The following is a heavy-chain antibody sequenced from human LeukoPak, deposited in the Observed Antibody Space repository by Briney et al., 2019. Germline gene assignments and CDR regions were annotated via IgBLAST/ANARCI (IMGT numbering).Heavy chain of an antibody. Sequence: SETLSLTCTVSGGSINSGDYYWSWIRQHPGKGLESIGYIYHTGSTYYNPSLRSRLTLSVDTSKNQFSLKLSSVTAADTAVYFCARDPSGYGPFDHWGQGTLVTVSS. CDR2: IYHTGST. CDR1: GGSINSGDYY. J-gene: IGHJ4*02. V-gene: IGHV4-31*03. CDR3: ARDPSGYGPFDH. D-gene: IGHD5-12*01.